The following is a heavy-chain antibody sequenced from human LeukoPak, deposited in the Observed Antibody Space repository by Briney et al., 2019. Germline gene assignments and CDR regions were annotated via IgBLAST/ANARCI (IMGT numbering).Heavy chain of an antibody. CDR3: ARPVPSRLGWFDP. CDR2: IYYSGST. J-gene: IGHJ5*02. V-gene: IGHV4-39*01. CDR1: GGSISSSSYY. Sequence: SETLSLTCTVSGGSISSSSYYWGWIRQPPGKGLEWIGSIYYSGSTYYNPSLKSRVTISVDTSKNQFSLRLSSVTAADTAVYYCARPVPSRLGWFDPWGQGTLVTVSS. D-gene: IGHD1-1*01.